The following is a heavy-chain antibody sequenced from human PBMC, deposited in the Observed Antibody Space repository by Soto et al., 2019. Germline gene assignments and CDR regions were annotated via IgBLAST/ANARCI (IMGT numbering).Heavy chain of an antibody. Sequence: PSETLSLTCAVSGGSISSGGYSGSWIRQPPGKGLEWIGYTYHSGSTYYNPSLKSRVTISVDRSKNQFSLKLSSVTAADTAVYYCARLRWELHYYFDYWGQGTLVTVSS. J-gene: IGHJ4*02. CDR2: TYHSGST. V-gene: IGHV4-30-2*01. CDR1: GGSISSGGYS. CDR3: ARLRWELHYYFDY. D-gene: IGHD1-26*01.